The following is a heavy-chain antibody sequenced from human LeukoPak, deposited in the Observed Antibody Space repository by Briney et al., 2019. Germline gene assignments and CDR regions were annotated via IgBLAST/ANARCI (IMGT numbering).Heavy chain of an antibody. J-gene: IGHJ5*02. V-gene: IGHV3-23*01. CDR1: GFTFSNYA. Sequence: SGGSLRLSCVASGFTFSNYAMSWVRQAPGKGLEWVSAISGSGGSTYYADSVKGRFTISRDNSKNTLYLQMNSLRAEDTAVYYCAKDLGGIWFDPWGQGTLVTVSS. CDR3: AKDLGGIWFDP. CDR2: ISGSGGST. D-gene: IGHD3-3*01.